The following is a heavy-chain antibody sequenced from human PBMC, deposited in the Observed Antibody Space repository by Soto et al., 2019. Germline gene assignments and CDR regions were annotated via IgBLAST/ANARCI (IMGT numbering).Heavy chain of an antibody. CDR3: ARGRGYSGYDQGYYFDY. Sequence: SETLSLTCAVYGGSFSVYYWSWIRQPPGKGLEWIGEINHSGSTNYNPSLKSRVTISVDTSKNQFSLKLSSVTAADTAVYYCARGRGYSGYDQGYYFDYWGQGTLVTVSS. CDR1: GGSFSVYY. CDR2: INHSGST. V-gene: IGHV4-34*01. D-gene: IGHD5-12*01. J-gene: IGHJ4*02.